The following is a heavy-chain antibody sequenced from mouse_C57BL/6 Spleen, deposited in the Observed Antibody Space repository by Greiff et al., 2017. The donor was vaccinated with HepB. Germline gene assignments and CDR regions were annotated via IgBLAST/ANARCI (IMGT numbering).Heavy chain of an antibody. Sequence: VQLKESGPVLVKPGASVKMSCKASGYTFTDYYMNWVKQSHGKSLEWIGVINPYNGGTSYNQKFKGKATLTVDKSSSTAYMELNSLTSEDSAVYYCAREGGSSFYYAIDYWGQGTSVTVSS. J-gene: IGHJ4*01. D-gene: IGHD1-1*01. CDR1: GYTFTDYY. V-gene: IGHV1-19*01. CDR3: AREGGSSFYYAIDY. CDR2: INPYNGGT.